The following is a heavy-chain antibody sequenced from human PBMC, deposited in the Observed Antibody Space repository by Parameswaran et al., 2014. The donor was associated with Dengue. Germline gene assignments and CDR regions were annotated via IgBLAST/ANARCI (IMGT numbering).Heavy chain of an antibody. Sequence: RWIRSAPREGPGVDWVIYYSGSTYYNPSLKSRVTISVDTSKNQFSLKLSSVTAADTAVYYCARGGSSTSARDAFDIWGQGTMVTVSS. CDR3: ARGGSSTSARDAFDI. V-gene: IGHV4-31*02. CDR2: IYYSGST. J-gene: IGHJ3*02. D-gene: IGHD2-2*01.